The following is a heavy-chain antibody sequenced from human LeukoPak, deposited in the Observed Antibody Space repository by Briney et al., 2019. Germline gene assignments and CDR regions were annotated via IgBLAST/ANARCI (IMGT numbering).Heavy chain of an antibody. CDR1: SVSFSSGYY. CDR3: ARRRRAARAGYDY. CDR2: IYHSGST. Sequence: SETLSLTCAVASVSFSSGYYWGWIRQPPGKGLEWIGSIYHSGSTYYNPSLKSRVTISVDTSKNQFSLKLSSVTAADTAVYYCARRRRAARAGYDYWGQGTLVTVSS. D-gene: IGHD6-6*01. V-gene: IGHV4-38-2*01. J-gene: IGHJ4*02.